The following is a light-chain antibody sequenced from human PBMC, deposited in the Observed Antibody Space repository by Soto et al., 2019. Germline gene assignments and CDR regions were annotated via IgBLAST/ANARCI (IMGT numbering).Light chain of an antibody. J-gene: IGKJ1*01. CDR1: QSISSY. CDR2: AAS. Sequence: DIQMTQSPSSLSASVGDRVTITCRASQSISSYLNWYQQKQGKAPKLLIYAASSLQSGVPSRFSGCGSGTDFTLTISSLQPEDFATYYCQQSYSTPWTFGQGTKVEIK. V-gene: IGKV1-39*01. CDR3: QQSYSTPWT.